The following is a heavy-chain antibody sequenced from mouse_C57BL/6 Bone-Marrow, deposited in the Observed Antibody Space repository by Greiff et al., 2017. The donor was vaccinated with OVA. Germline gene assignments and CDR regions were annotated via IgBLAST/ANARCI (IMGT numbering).Heavy chain of an antibody. D-gene: IGHD2-1*01. CDR1: GYTFTDYY. J-gene: IGHJ1*03. V-gene: IGHV1-76*01. CDR2: IYPGSGNT. Sequence: VMLVESGAELVRPGASVKLSCKASGYTFTDYYINWVKQRPGQGLEWIARIYPGSGNTYYNEKFKGKATLTAEKSSSTAYMQLSSLTSEDSAVYFCARKGYYGNWYFDVWGTGTTVTVSS. CDR3: ARKGYYGNWYFDV.